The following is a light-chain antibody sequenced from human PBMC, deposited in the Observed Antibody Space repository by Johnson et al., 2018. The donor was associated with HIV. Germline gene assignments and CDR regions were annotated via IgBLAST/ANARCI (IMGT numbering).Light chain of an antibody. CDR3: GTWDSSLSAGFYV. V-gene: IGLV1-51*02. CDR1: SSNIGNNY. J-gene: IGLJ1*01. Sequence: QSVLTQPPSVSAAPGQKVTISCSGSSSNIGNNYVSWYQQLPGTAPKLLIYENHKRPSGFPDRFSGSKSGPSATLGITGLQTGAEADYYCGTWDSSLSAGFYVFGTGTKVTVL. CDR2: ENH.